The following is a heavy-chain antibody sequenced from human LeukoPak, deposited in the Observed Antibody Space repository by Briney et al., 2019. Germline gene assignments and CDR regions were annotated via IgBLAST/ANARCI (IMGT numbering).Heavy chain of an antibody. CDR1: GGSISSYY. J-gene: IGHJ5*02. D-gene: IGHD5-24*01. CDR2: IYYSGST. Sequence: SETLSLTCTVSGGSISSYYWSWIRQPPGKGLEWIGYIYYSGSTNYNPSLKSRVTISVDTSKNQSSLKLSSVTAADTAVYYCARGAHKSFIRKEIRWFDPWGQGTLVTVSS. CDR3: ARGAHKSFIRKEIRWFDP. V-gene: IGHV4-59*01.